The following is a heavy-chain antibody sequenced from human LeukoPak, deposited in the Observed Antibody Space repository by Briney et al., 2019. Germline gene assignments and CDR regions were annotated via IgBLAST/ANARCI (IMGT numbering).Heavy chain of an antibody. CDR2: IYYSGST. CDR1: GGSISSRSYY. J-gene: IGHJ4*02. CDR3: ARHDCSSTSCYADY. D-gene: IGHD2-2*01. Sequence: SETLSLTCTVSGGSISSRSYYWGWIRQPPGKGLDWIGTIYYSGSTYYNPSLKRRVTISVDTSKNQFSLKLSSVTAADTAVYYCARHDCSSTSCYADYWGQGTLVTVSS. V-gene: IGHV4-39*01.